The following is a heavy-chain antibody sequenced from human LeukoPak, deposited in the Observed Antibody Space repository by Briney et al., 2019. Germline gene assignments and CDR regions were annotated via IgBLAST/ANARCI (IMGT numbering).Heavy chain of an antibody. D-gene: IGHD2-21*02. Sequence: SETLSLTCAVSGYSISSGDYWGWIRQPPGKGLEWIGSIYHSGSTHYNPSLKSRVTISVATSKNYFSPKLSSVTAADTAVYYCARNTTEVVTAKWFDPWGQGTLVTVSS. J-gene: IGHJ5*02. CDR1: GYSISSGDY. CDR3: ARNTTEVVTAKWFDP. CDR2: IYHSGST. V-gene: IGHV4-38-2*01.